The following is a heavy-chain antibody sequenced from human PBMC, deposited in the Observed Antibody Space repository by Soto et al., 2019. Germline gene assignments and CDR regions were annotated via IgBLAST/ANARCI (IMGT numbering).Heavy chain of an antibody. CDR3: ARVDSTSWLRYYSMDV. V-gene: IGHV3-21*01. Sequence: GGSLRLSCAASGFTFSRYSMNWVRQAPGKGLEWVSSMSSSSSYIYYGDSVKGRCTISRDNAKNSLYLQMNSLRAEDTAVYYCARVDSTSWLRYYSMDVWGPRPTLTVSS. CDR1: GFTFSRYS. J-gene: IGHJ6*02. D-gene: IGHD6-13*01. CDR2: MSSSSSYI.